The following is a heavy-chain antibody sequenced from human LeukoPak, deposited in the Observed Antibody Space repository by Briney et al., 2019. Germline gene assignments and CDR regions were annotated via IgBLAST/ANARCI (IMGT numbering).Heavy chain of an antibody. Sequence: ASVKVSCKASGYTFTSYYMHWVRQAPGQGLEWMGIINPSGGSTSYAQKFQGRVTMTRDTSIGTAYMELSRLRSDDTAVYYCARSWGVDYYYGMDVWGQGTTVTVSS. CDR1: GYTFTSYY. D-gene: IGHD3-10*01. J-gene: IGHJ6*02. V-gene: IGHV1-46*01. CDR3: ARSWGVDYYYGMDV. CDR2: INPSGGST.